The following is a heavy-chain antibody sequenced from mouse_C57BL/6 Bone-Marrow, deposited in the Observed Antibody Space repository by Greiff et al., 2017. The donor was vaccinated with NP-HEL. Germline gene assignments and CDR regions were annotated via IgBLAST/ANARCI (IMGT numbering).Heavy chain of an antibody. CDR1: GYTFTSYW. V-gene: IGHV1-7*01. J-gene: IGHJ2*01. Sequence: QVQLQQSGAELAKPGASVKLSCKASGYTFTSYWMHWVKQRPGQGLEWIGYINPSSGYTKYNQKFKDKATLTAYKSSSTAYMQLSSLTYEDSAVYYCARGGYWGQGTTLTVSS. CDR3: ARGGY. CDR2: INPSSGYT.